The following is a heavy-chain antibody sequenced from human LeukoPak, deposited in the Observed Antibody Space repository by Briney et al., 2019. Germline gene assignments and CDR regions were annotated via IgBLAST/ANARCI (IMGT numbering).Heavy chain of an antibody. J-gene: IGHJ3*02. D-gene: IGHD6-6*01. CDR2: INPNSGGT. V-gene: IGHV1-2*02. Sequence: ASVKVSCKASGYTFTGYYMHWVRQAPGQGLEWMGWINPNSGGTNYAQKFQGRVTMTRDTSISTAYMELSRLRSDDTAVYYCARDRGPIAASSVDAFDIWGQGTMVTVSS. CDR3: ARDRGPIAASSVDAFDI. CDR1: GYTFTGYY.